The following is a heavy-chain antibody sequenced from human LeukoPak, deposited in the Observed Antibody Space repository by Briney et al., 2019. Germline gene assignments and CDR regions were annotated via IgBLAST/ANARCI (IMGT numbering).Heavy chain of an antibody. D-gene: IGHD6-13*01. V-gene: IGHV1-69*06. J-gene: IGHJ4*02. Sequence: EASVKVSCKASGGTFSSYAISWVRQAPGQGLEWMGGIIPIFGTANYAQKFQGRVTITADKSTSTAYMELSSLRSEDTAVYYCARDLRLGYTRYYFDYWGQGTLVTVSS. CDR3: ARDLRLGYTRYYFDY. CDR2: IIPIFGTA. CDR1: GGTFSSYA.